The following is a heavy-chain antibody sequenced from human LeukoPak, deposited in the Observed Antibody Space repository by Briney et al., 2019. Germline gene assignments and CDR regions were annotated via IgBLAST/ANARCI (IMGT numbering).Heavy chain of an antibody. CDR1: GYTFTSYG. D-gene: IGHD1-7*01. CDR2: ISAYNGNT. J-gene: IGHJ4*02. CDR3: ARGYNWNYWESNYYFDY. V-gene: IGHV1-18*01. Sequence: GASVKVSCKASGYTFTSYGISWVRQAPGQGLEWMGWISAYNGNTNYAQKLQGRVTMTTDTSTSTAYMELRSLRADDTAVYYCARGYNWNYWESNYYFDYWGQGTLVTVSS.